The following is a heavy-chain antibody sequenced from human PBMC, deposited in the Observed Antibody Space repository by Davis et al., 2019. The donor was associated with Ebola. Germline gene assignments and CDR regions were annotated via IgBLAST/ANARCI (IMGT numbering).Heavy chain of an antibody. CDR1: GGSISSYH. J-gene: IGHJ6*02. D-gene: IGHD6-6*01. CDR2: IYYSGST. CDR3: ASGPARLVLGYYYYGMDV. V-gene: IGHV4-59*01. Sequence: GSLRLSCTVSGGSISSYHWSCIRQPPGKGLEWIGYIYYSGSTNYNPSLKSRVTISVDTSKNQFSLKLSSVTAADTAVYYCASGPARLVLGYYYYGMDVWGQGTTVTVSS.